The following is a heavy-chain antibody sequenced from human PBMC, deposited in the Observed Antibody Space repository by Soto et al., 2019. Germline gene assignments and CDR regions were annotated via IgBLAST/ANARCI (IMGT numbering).Heavy chain of an antibody. Sequence: GGSLRLSCAASGFTFSDYYMSWIRQAPGKGLEWVSYISSSGSTIYYADSVKGRFTISRDNAKNSLYLQMNSLRAEDTAVYYCARVSRVADYDSSGYYWEPYYFDYWGQGTLVTVSS. CDR1: GFTFSDYY. V-gene: IGHV3-11*01. CDR2: ISSSGSTI. CDR3: ARVSRVADYDSSGYYWEPYYFDY. J-gene: IGHJ4*02. D-gene: IGHD3-22*01.